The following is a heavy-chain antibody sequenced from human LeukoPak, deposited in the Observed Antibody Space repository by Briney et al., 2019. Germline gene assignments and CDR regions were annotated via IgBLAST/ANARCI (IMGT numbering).Heavy chain of an antibody. CDR2: IYYSGST. CDR1: GGSISSSRDY. D-gene: IGHD3-10*01. Sequence: SETLSLTCIVSGGSISSSRDYWAWIRQPPGKGLEWIANIYYSGSTYYSPSLKSRVIISVDTSKNQFSLKLSSVTAADTAVYYCARQKGWFGEFTTFDYWGQGTLVTVSS. V-gene: IGHV4-39*01. CDR3: ARQKGWFGEFTTFDY. J-gene: IGHJ4*02.